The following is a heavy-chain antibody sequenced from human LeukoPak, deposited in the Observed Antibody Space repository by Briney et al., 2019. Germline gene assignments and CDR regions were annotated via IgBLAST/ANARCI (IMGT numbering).Heavy chain of an antibody. V-gene: IGHV4-61*02. D-gene: IGHD3-3*01. J-gene: IGHJ4*02. CDR2: IYTSGST. CDR1: GGSISSGSYY. Sequence: SETLSLTCTVSGGSISSGSYYWSWIRQPAGKGLEWIGRIYTSGSTNYNPSLKSRVTISVDTSKNQFSLKLSSVTAADTAVCYCARGRRFLEWLSLFDYWGQGTLVTVSS. CDR3: ARGRRFLEWLSLFDY.